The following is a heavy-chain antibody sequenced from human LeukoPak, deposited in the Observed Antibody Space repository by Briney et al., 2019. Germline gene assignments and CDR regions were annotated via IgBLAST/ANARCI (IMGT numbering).Heavy chain of an antibody. Sequence: ASVKVSCKASGYTFTSYAMHWVRQAPGQRLEWMGWINAGNGNTKYSQKFQGRVTITRDTSASTAYMELSSLRSEDTAVYYCARGIPYSSNLDYWGQGTLVTVSS. CDR3: ARGIPYSSNLDY. V-gene: IGHV1-3*01. J-gene: IGHJ4*02. CDR2: INAGNGNT. D-gene: IGHD6-13*01. CDR1: GYTFTSYA.